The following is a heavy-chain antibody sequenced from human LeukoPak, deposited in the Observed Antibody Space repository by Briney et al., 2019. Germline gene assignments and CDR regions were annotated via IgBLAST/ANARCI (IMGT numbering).Heavy chain of an antibody. CDR2: INPNSGGT. D-gene: IGHD6-19*01. Sequence: ASVKVSCKASGYTFTSYDINWVRQATGQGLEWMGRINPNSGGTNYAQKFQGRVTMTRDTSISTAYMELSRLRSDDTAVYYCARSVAVENYWGQGTLVTVSS. CDR1: GYTFTSYD. V-gene: IGHV1-2*06. CDR3: ARSVAVENY. J-gene: IGHJ4*02.